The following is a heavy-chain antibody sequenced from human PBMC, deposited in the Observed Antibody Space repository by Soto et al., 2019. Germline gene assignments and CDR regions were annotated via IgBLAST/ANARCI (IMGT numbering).Heavy chain of an antibody. CDR1: GFTFSTYA. D-gene: IGHD2-2*01. CDR2: MSGSGATT. V-gene: IGHV3-23*01. J-gene: IGHJ4*02. CDR3: AKGSSCTSASCHLAPFEF. Sequence: GGSLRLSCAASGFTFSTYAMSWVRQSPGKGLEWVSAMSGSGATTHHADSVKGRFTISRDNSKTTLYLQLNSLRAEDTAVYFCAKGSSCTSASCHLAPFEFWGQGTLVTVSS.